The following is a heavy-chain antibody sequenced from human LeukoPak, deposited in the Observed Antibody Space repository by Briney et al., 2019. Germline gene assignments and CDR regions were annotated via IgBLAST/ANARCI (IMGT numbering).Heavy chain of an antibody. CDR2: INSDGSAT. CDR3: VSFYETY. J-gene: IGHJ4*02. CDR1: GFTFSRYW. Sequence: GGSLRLSCAAYGFTFSRYWLHWVRQAPEKGLVWVSHINSDGSATSYADFVKGRFTISRDNAKNTLYLQMNSLRAEDTAVYYCVSFYETYWGRGTLVTVSS. V-gene: IGHV3-74*01. D-gene: IGHD2/OR15-2a*01.